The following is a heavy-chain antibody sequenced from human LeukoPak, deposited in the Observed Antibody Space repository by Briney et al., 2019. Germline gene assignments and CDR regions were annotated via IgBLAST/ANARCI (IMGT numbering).Heavy chain of an antibody. CDR1: GFTFSDAW. V-gene: IGHV3-15*01. D-gene: IGHD3-3*01. Sequence: GGSLRLSCAASGFTFSDAWMSWVRQAPGKGLEWVGRIKSKTDGATTDYAAPVKGRFTISRDDSKNTLYLQMNSLRPEDTAVYYCARDRVGSADFWSGYYTGTFDYWGQGTLVTVSS. J-gene: IGHJ4*02. CDR3: ARDRVGSADFWSGYYTGTFDY. CDR2: IKSKTDGATT.